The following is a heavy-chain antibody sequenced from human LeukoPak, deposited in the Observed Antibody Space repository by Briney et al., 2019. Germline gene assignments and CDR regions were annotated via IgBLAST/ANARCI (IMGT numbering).Heavy chain of an antibody. V-gene: IGHV3-23*01. Sequence: PGGSLRLSCAGSGFTFSNFAMSWVRQGPAKGLEWVSGISGSGGDTAYADSVKGRFTVSRDNSRNTVYLQMNSLRAEDTAVYYCAKGESPDYDIMTTFFSSFLDWGQGTLVIVSS. CDR3: AKGESPDYDIMTTFFSSFLD. J-gene: IGHJ4*02. CDR1: GFTFSNFA. CDR2: ISGSGGDT. D-gene: IGHD3-9*01.